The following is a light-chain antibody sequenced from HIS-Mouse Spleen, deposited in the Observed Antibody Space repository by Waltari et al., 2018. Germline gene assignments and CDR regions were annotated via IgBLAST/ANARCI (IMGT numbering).Light chain of an antibody. V-gene: IGLV3-21*03. CDR2: DDR. J-gene: IGLJ2*01. CDR1: NIGSKS. CDR3: QVWDSSSDHVV. Sequence: SYVLNQPPSVSVAPGKTARITCGGNNIGSKSVHWYQQKPGQAPVLFVYDDRDRPSGIPERFSGSNSGNTATLTISRVEAGDEADYYCQVWDSSSDHVVFGGGTKLTVL.